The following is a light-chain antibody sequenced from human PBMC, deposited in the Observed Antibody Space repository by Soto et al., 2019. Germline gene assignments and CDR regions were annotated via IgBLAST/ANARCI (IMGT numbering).Light chain of an antibody. CDR2: AAS. Sequence: DIQMTQSPSSLSASVGDSVTITCRASQSISSYLNWYQQKPGKSPKLLIYAASTLQSGVPSRFSGSGSGTDFTLSIGSLQPEDFATYYCQQSYSTPRTFGQGTKVDI. V-gene: IGKV1-39*01. CDR1: QSISSY. CDR3: QQSYSTPRT. J-gene: IGKJ1*01.